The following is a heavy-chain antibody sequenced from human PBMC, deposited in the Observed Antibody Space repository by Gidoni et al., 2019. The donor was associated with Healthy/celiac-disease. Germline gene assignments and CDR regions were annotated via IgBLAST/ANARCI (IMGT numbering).Heavy chain of an antibody. CDR1: GFTFTSSP. Sequence: QMQLVQSGPEVKKPGTSVKVSCKASGFTFTSSPIQWVRQARGQRLEWIGWSVFGSGNTNYAQKFQERVTITRDMSTSTAYMELSSLRSEDTAVYYCAARGIAAAGTVYYYMDVWGKGTTVTVSS. CDR3: AARGIAAAGTVYYYMDV. D-gene: IGHD6-13*01. J-gene: IGHJ6*03. CDR2: SVFGSGNT. V-gene: IGHV1-58*02.